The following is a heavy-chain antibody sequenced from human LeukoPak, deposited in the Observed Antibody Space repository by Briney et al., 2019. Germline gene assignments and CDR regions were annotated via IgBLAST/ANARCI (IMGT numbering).Heavy chain of an antibody. CDR2: IRSKAYGGTT. CDR3: TRGPASPDCSGGSCYSFRRAFDI. D-gene: IGHD2-15*01. J-gene: IGHJ3*02. Sequence: GGSLRLSCTASGFTFGDYAMGWVRQAPGKGLERVSFIRSKAYGGTTEYAASVKGRFTISRDDSKSIAYLQMNSLKTEDTAVYYCTRGPASPDCSGGSCYSFRRAFDIWGQGTMVTVSS. V-gene: IGHV3-49*04. CDR1: GFTFGDYA.